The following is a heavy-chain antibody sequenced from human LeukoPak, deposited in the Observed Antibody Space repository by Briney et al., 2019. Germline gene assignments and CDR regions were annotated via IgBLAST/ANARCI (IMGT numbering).Heavy chain of an antibody. J-gene: IGHJ3*02. CDR2: ISSSSSYI. Sequence: GGSLRLSCAASGFTFSSYAMHWVRQAPGKGLEWVSSISSSSSYIYYAESVKGRFTISRDNAKNSLYLQMNSLRAEDTAVYYCARVAVIGAFDIWGQGTMVTVSS. V-gene: IGHV3-21*01. CDR3: ARVAVIGAFDI. D-gene: IGHD3-16*02. CDR1: GFTFSSYA.